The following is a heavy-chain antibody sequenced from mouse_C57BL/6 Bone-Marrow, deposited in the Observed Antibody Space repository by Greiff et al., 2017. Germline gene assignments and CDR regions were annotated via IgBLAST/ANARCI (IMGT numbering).Heavy chain of an antibody. CDR3: AREGGY. CDR1: GFTFTSYW. CDR2: INPSNGGT. Sequence: QVKLLQPGTELVKPGASMKLSCAASGFTFTSYWMHWVQQTPEQGLEWIGNINPSNGGTNYNDKWKSKGTLTVDKSSSTAYLQLRSLTSEDSAVYYCAREGGYWGQGTTLTVSS. J-gene: IGHJ2*01. V-gene: IGHV1-53*01.